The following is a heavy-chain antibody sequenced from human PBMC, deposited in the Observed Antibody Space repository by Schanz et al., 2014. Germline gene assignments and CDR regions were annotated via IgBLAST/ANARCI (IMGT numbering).Heavy chain of an antibody. J-gene: IGHJ3*01. Sequence: EVQLVESGGGLVQPGGSLTLSCAASGFTFSSYLMSWVRQAPGKGLEWVSGIGGSGGSTDYTDSVKGRFTVSRDNSKNTLYLQLNSLRAEDTAVYYCARDDKRYFDWLSTFDLWGQGTMVAVSS. CDR2: IGGSGGST. CDR3: ARDDKRYFDWLSTFDL. D-gene: IGHD3-9*01. CDR1: GFTFSSYL. V-gene: IGHV3-23*04.